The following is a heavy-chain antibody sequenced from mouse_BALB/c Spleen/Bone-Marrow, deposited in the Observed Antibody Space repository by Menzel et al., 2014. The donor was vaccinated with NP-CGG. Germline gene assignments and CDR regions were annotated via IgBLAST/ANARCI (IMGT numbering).Heavy chain of an antibody. CDR1: GYAFSLYW. CDR3: ARGGISIDY. Sequence: VKLLESGAELVRPGSSVKISCKASGYAFSLYWVNWVKQRPGQGLEWIGQTYPGDDDTDYNGKFKGKATLTADRSSSTAYMQLGSLTSEDSAVYFCARGGISIDYWGHGTTLTVSS. V-gene: IGHV1-80*01. J-gene: IGHJ2*01. CDR2: TYPGDDDT.